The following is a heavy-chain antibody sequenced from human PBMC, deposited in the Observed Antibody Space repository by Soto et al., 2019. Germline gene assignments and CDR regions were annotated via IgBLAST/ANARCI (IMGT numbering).Heavy chain of an antibody. Sequence: AGGSLRLSCAASGFTFSSYAMSWVRQAPGKGLEWVSAISGSGGSTYYADSVKGRFTISRDNSKNTLYLQMNSLRAEDTAVYYCAKDFGLGKYYFDYWGQGTLVTVSS. CDR3: AKDFGLGKYYFDY. J-gene: IGHJ4*02. D-gene: IGHD3-3*01. V-gene: IGHV3-23*01. CDR2: ISGSGGST. CDR1: GFTFSSYA.